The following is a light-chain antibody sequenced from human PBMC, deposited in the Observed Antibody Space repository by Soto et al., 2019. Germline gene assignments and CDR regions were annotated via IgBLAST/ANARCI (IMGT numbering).Light chain of an antibody. J-gene: IGKJ1*01. Sequence: EIVLTQSPGTLSLSPGERATLSCRASQSVSSSYLAWYQQKPGQAPRLLIYGASSRATGIPDRFSGSGSGTDFTLTISRLEPEDFAVYYYQQYGSSPTWTFGQGTNVEIK. CDR2: GAS. CDR3: QQYGSSPTWT. CDR1: QSVSSSY. V-gene: IGKV3-20*01.